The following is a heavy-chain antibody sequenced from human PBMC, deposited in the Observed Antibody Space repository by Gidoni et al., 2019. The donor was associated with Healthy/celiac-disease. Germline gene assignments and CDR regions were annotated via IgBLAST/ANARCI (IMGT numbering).Heavy chain of an antibody. D-gene: IGHD3-3*01. CDR3: ARGPSITIFGDHWNDISDFDY. V-gene: IGHV3-30*03. J-gene: IGHJ4*02. CDR2: ISYDGSNK. Sequence: QVQLVESGGGVVQPGRSLRLPCAASGFTFSSYGMHWVRQAPGKGLEWVAVISYDGSNKYYADSVKGRFTISRDNSKNTLYLQMNSLRAEDTAVYYCARGPSITIFGDHWNDISDFDYWGQGTLVTVSS. CDR1: GFTFSSYG.